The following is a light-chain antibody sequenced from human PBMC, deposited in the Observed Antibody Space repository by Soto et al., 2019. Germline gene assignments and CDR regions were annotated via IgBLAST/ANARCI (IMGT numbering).Light chain of an antibody. CDR3: CSYAGSSTHVV. J-gene: IGLJ2*01. Sequence: QSVLTQPASVSGSPGQSITISCTGTSSDVGSYNLVSWYQQHPGIAPKLMIYEGSKRPSGVSNRFSGSKSGNTASLTISGLQAEDEADYYCCSYAGSSTHVVFGGGTKLTVL. CDR1: SSDVGSYNL. CDR2: EGS. V-gene: IGLV2-23*01.